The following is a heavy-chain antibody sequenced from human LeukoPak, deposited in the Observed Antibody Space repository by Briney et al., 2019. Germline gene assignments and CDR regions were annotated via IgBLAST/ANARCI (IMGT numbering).Heavy chain of an antibody. CDR1: GFAFSSYA. V-gene: IGHV3-23*01. CDR3: AKGQQLDLYYFDY. D-gene: IGHD6-13*01. CDR2: ISGSGGST. Sequence: GGSLRLSCAASGFAFSSYAMSWVRQAPGKGLEWVSAISGSGGSTYYADSVKGRFTISRDNSKNTLYLQMNSLRAEDTAVYYCAKGQQLDLYYFDYWGQGTLVTVSS. J-gene: IGHJ4*02.